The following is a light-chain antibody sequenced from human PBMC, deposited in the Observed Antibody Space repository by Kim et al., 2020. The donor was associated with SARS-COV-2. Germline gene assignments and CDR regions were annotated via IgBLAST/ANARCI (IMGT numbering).Light chain of an antibody. V-gene: IGLV1-44*01. CDR1: SSDTGSNT. CDR2: SNN. Sequence: GHGVTIPCTESSSDTGSNTINWYQQLPGTAPKLLIYSNNQRPSGVPDRFSGSKSGTSASLAISGLQSEDEADYYCAAWDDSLNGVVFGGGTQLTVL. CDR3: AAWDDSLNGVV. J-gene: IGLJ2*01.